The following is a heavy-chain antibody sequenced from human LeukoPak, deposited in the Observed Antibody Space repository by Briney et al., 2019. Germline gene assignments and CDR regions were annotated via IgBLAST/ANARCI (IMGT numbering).Heavy chain of an antibody. CDR3: AKDRAYSSSHFDY. CDR1: GFTFDDYA. V-gene: IGHV3-9*01. Sequence: GGSLRLSCAASGFTFDDYAMHWVRQAPGKGLEWVSGISWNSGSIGYADSVKGRFTISRDDAKNSLYLQMNSLRAEDTALYYCAKDRAYSSSHFDYWGQGTLVTVSS. D-gene: IGHD6-13*01. CDR2: ISWNSGSI. J-gene: IGHJ4*02.